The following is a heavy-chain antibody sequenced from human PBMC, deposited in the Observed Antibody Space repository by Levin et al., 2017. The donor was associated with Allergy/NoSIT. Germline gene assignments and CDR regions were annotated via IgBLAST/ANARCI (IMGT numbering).Heavy chain of an antibody. D-gene: IGHD3-3*01. J-gene: IGHJ6*03. Sequence: KGLEWFSAISGSGGSTYYADSVKGRFTISRDNSKNTLYLQMNSLRAEDTAGYYCAKDRDYDFGMDVWGKGTTVTVSS. CDR3: AKDRDYDFGMDV. CDR2: ISGSGGST. V-gene: IGHV3-23*01.